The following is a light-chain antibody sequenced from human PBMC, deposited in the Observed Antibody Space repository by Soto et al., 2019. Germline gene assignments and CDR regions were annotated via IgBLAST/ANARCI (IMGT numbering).Light chain of an antibody. J-gene: IGLJ2*01. CDR1: SSYVGGYNS. CDR3: SSYAGSNKV. CDR2: EVS. Sequence: QSALTQPPSASGSPGQSVTISCTGTSSYVGGYNSVSWYQQHPGKAPKLMIYEVSKRPSGVPDRFSGSKSGNTASLTVSGLQAEDEADYYCSSYAGSNKVFGGGTKLTVL. V-gene: IGLV2-8*01.